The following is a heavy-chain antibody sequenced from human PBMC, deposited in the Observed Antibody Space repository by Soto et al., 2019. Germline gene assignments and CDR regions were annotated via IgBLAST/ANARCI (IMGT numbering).Heavy chain of an antibody. CDR2: IVPIVGTT. CDR3: ARAQPGITMVRGVITPDSGMDV. D-gene: IGHD3-10*01. V-gene: IGHV1-69*05. CDR1: GGTFSSYA. J-gene: IGHJ6*02. Sequence: GASVKVSCKTSGGTFSSYAISWVRQAPGQGLEWMGGIVPIVGTTTYAQKFQGRVTMTRDTSISTAYMELSRLRSDDTAVYYCARAQPGITMVRGVITPDSGMDVWGQGTTVTVSS.